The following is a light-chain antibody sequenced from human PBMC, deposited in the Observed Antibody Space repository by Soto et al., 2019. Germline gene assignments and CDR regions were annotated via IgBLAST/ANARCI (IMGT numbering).Light chain of an antibody. V-gene: IGKV3-20*01. CDR2: GAS. J-gene: IGKJ1*01. CDR3: QQYGSSPPT. Sequence: EIVLTQSPGTLSLSPGERATLSCRASQSVSSNYLAWYQRKPGQAPRLLIYGASNRATGIPNRFSGSGSGTDLTLTITRLEPEEFVVYYCQQYGSSPPTFGQGTKVEI. CDR1: QSVSSNY.